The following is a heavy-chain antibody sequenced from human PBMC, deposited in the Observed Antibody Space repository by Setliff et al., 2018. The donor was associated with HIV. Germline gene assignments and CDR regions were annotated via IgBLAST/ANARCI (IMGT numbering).Heavy chain of an antibody. D-gene: IGHD6-25*01. CDR2: ISWNSGSI. CDR3: VQGGLSSGWGSF. CDR1: GFTFDDYA. J-gene: IGHJ4*02. V-gene: IGHV3-9*01. Sequence: GGSLRLSCAASGFTFDDYAMHWVRQAPGKGLEWVSVISWNSGSIGYVDSVTGRFTISRDNAKNSLYLQMNSLRAEDTAVYYCVQGGLSSGWGSFWGQGTLVTVLL.